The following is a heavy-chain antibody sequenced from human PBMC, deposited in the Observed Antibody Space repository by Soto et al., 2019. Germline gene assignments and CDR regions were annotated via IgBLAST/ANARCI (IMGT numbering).Heavy chain of an antibody. J-gene: IGHJ4*02. Sequence: LKISCKGSVYSFAGYWNTWGRQKPGKGPEWRGRIDPSDSQTYYSPSFRGHVTISVTKSITTVFLQWSSLRASDTAMYYCARQIYDSDTGPNFQYYFDSWGQGTPVTVSS. V-gene: IGHV5-10-1*01. D-gene: IGHD3-22*01. CDR2: IDPSDSQT. CDR1: VYSFAGYW. CDR3: ARQIYDSDTGPNFQYYFDS.